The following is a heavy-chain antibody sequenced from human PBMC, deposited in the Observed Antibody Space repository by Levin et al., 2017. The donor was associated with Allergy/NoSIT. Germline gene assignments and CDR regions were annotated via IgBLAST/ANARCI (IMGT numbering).Heavy chain of an antibody. D-gene: IGHD3-22*01. Sequence: SLKISCAASGFTFDDYAMHWVRQAPGKGLEWVSGISWNSGSIGYADSVKGRFTISRDNAKNSLYLQMNSLRAEDTALYYCAKVSSSGYHHYYYYGMDVWGQGTTVTVSS. J-gene: IGHJ6*02. V-gene: IGHV3-9*01. CDR3: AKVSSSGYHHYYYYGMDV. CDR2: ISWNSGSI. CDR1: GFTFDDYA.